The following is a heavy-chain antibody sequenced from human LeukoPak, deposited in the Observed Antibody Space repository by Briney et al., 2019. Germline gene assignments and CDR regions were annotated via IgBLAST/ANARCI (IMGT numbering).Heavy chain of an antibody. J-gene: IGHJ4*02. CDR1: GFTLSSYA. V-gene: IGHV3-23*01. CDR3: ARDPNWFGDIY. Sequence: GGSLRLSCAASGFTLSSYAMSWVRQGPGKGLEWVSAISVSGNTYHADSVKGRFTISRDSSKNTLYLQMNSLRAEDTALYYCARDPNWFGDIYWGQGTLVTVSS. CDR2: ISVSGNT. D-gene: IGHD3-10*01.